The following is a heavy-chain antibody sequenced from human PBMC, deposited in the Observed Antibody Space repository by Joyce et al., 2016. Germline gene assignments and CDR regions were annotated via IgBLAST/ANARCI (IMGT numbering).Heavy chain of an antibody. CDR1: GFTFRSYG. J-gene: IGHJ4*02. CDR3: AKGSRGGFYGSLDY. D-gene: IGHD3-10*01. CDR2: ISYEGREK. V-gene: IGHV3-30*18. Sequence: QVQLVESGGSVVQPGRSLRLSCAASGFTFRSYGMHLVRPAPGKGLEWVAVISYEGREKYYGDSVKGRFTISRDNSNNTLFLQMNSLRIEDTAVFYCAKGSRGGFYGSLDYWGQGTLVTVSS.